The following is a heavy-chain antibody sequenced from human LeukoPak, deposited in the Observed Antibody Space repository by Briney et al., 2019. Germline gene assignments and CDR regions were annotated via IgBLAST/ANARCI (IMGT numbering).Heavy chain of an antibody. CDR3: ASRITMVRGANDAFDI. CDR2: IIPIFGTA. Sequence: SVTVSCKASGGTFSSYAISWVRQAPGQGLEWMGGIIPIFGTANYAQKFQGRVTITADESTSTAYMELSSLRSEDTAVYYCASRITMVRGANDAFDIWGQGTMVTVSS. CDR1: GGTFSSYA. V-gene: IGHV1-69*13. D-gene: IGHD3-10*01. J-gene: IGHJ3*02.